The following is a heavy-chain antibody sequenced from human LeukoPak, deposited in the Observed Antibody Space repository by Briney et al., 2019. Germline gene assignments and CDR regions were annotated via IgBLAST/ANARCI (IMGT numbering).Heavy chain of an antibody. CDR1: GGSFSGYY. CDR3: ARGPFAGLLWDLLNWFDP. Sequence: SETLSLTCAVYGGSFSGYYRSWIRQPPGKGLEWIGEINHSGSTNYNPSLKSRVTISVDTSKNQFSLKLSSVTAADTAVYYCARGPFAGLLWDLLNWFDPWGLGTLVTVSS. CDR2: INHSGST. V-gene: IGHV4-34*01. J-gene: IGHJ5*02. D-gene: IGHD3-10*01.